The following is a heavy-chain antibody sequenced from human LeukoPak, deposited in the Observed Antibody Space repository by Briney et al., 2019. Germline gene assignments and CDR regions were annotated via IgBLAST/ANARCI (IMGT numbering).Heavy chain of an antibody. CDR2: INGRGGST. Sequence: GSLRLSCAASGFTFSNYAMSWVRQAPGKGLEWVSSINGRGGSTYYADSVKGRFTISRDNSKNTLYLQMNSLRAEDTAVYYCARDFYDSSGYYSDYYYYMDVWGKGTTVTVSS. CDR1: GFTFSNYA. V-gene: IGHV3-23*01. D-gene: IGHD3-22*01. J-gene: IGHJ6*03. CDR3: ARDFYDSSGYYSDYYYYMDV.